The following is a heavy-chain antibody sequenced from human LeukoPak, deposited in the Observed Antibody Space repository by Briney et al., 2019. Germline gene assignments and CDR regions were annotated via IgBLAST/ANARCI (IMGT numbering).Heavy chain of an antibody. CDR3: ANRPGSFITIFGVVNDYYYMDV. J-gene: IGHJ6*03. CDR1: GFTFSSYA. V-gene: IGHV3-23*01. D-gene: IGHD3-3*01. CDR2: ISGSGGST. Sequence: PGGSLRLSCAASGFTFSSYAMSWVRQAPGKGLEWVSAISGSGGSTYYADSVKGRFTISRDNSKNTLYLQMNSLRAEDTAVYYCANRPGSFITIFGVVNDYYYMDVWGKGTTVTVSS.